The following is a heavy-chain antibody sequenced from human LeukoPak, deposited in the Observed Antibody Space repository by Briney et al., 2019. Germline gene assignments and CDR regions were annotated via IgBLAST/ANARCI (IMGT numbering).Heavy chain of an antibody. J-gene: IGHJ4*02. Sequence: GASVKVSCKASGYTFTSYAMHWVRQAPGQRLEWMGWINAGNGNTKYSQKFQGRVTITRDTSASTAYMELSSLRSEDTAVYYCAGEHVRFLEGFDYWGQGTLVTVSS. CDR2: INAGNGNT. CDR3: AGEHVRFLEGFDY. V-gene: IGHV1-3*01. CDR1: GYTFTSYA. D-gene: IGHD3-3*01.